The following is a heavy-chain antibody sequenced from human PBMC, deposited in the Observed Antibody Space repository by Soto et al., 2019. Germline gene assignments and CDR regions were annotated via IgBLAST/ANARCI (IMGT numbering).Heavy chain of an antibody. V-gene: IGHV1-69*13. Sequence: ASVKVSCKASGGTFSSYAISWVRQAPGQGLEWMGGIIPIFGTANYAQKFQGRVTITADESTSTAYMELSSLRSEDTAVYYCARGLSGLAAANDYWGQGTLVTVSS. CDR3: ARGLSGLAAANDY. J-gene: IGHJ4*02. CDR2: IIPIFGTA. CDR1: GGTFSSYA. D-gene: IGHD6-13*01.